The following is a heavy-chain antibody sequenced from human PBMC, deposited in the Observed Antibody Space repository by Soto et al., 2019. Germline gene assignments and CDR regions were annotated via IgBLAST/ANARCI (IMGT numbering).Heavy chain of an antibody. Sequence: QVQLVQSGAEVKKPGASVKVSCQASGYTFTSYDINWVRQATGQGLEWMGWMNPNSGNTGYAQKFQGRVTMTRNTSRSTAYMELSSLRSEDTAVYYCARDRFVEWPNWFDPWGQGTLVTVSS. J-gene: IGHJ5*02. CDR3: ARDRFVEWPNWFDP. CDR1: GYTFTSYD. V-gene: IGHV1-8*01. D-gene: IGHD3-3*01. CDR2: MNPNSGNT.